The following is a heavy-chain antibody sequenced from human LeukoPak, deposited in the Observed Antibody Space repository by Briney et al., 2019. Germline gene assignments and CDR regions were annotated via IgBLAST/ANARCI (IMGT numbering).Heavy chain of an antibody. CDR1: GYTFTGYY. J-gene: IGHJ4*02. D-gene: IGHD6-19*01. V-gene: IGHV1-8*02. CDR2: MSPDSGDT. CDR3: ARYASGWWWPFDL. Sequence: ASVKVSCKASGYTFTGYYMHWVRQAPGQGLEWMGWMSPDSGDTGYAQKFQGRLTMTRVTSTETAYMELSSLRPEDTAVYYCARYASGWWWPFDLWGQGTLVTVSS.